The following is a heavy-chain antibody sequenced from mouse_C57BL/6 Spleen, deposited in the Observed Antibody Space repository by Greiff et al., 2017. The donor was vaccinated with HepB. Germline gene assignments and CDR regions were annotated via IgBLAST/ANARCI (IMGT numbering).Heavy chain of an antibody. V-gene: IGHV10-1*01. Sequence: GGGLVQPKGSLKLSCAASGFSFNTYAMNWVRQAPGKGLEWVARIRSKSNNYATYYADSVKDRFTISRDDSESMLYLQMNNLKTEDTAMYYCVRDFITTVGVDYWGQGTTLTVSS. D-gene: IGHD1-1*01. CDR2: IRSKSNNYAT. CDR1: GFSFNTYA. J-gene: IGHJ2*01. CDR3: VRDFITTVGVDY.